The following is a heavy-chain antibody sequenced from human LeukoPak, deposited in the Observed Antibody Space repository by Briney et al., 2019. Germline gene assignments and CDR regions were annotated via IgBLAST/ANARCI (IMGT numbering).Heavy chain of an antibody. Sequence: SETLSLTCAVYGGSFSGYQWSWIRQSPGKGLEWIGEINHSGSTNYNPSLKSRVTIAVDTSKNQFSLKLSSVTAADTAVYYCARVTAQWLSAGDYFDYWGQGTLVTVSS. D-gene: IGHD6-19*01. V-gene: IGHV4-34*01. CDR2: INHSGST. J-gene: IGHJ4*02. CDR3: ARVTAQWLSAGDYFDY. CDR1: GGSFSGYQ.